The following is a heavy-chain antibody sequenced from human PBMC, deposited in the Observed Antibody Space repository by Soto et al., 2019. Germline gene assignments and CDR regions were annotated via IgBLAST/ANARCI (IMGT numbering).Heavy chain of an antibody. D-gene: IGHD6-19*01. CDR3: VRAWAGY. CDR1: GFTFSSYW. Sequence: PGGSLRLSCAASGFTFSSYWMHWIRQAPGKGLVWVSRINSAGSYTNYADSVKGRFTVSRDNAKNTLYLQMNSLRAEDTAVYYCVRAWAGYWGQGTLVTVSS. CDR2: INSAGSYT. V-gene: IGHV3-74*01. J-gene: IGHJ4*02.